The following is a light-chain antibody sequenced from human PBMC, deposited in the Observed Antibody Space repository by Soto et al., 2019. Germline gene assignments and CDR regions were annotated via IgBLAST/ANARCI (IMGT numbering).Light chain of an antibody. Sequence: EIVLTQSPATVSLSPGERASLSCRASQSISSYLAWYQQKPGQAPRLLIYDASNRATGIPARFSGSGCGTDFTLTISSLQPEDVALYYCQNRSNWPLMYTFGQGTKLEIK. CDR3: QNRSNWPLMYT. J-gene: IGKJ2*01. CDR2: DAS. V-gene: IGKV3-11*01. CDR1: QSISSY.